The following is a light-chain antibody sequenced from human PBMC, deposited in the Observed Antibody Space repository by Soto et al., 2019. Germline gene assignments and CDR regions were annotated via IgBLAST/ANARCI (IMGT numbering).Light chain of an antibody. CDR3: QQYKSYPWT. J-gene: IGKJ1*01. V-gene: IGKV1-5*01. CDR2: DAS. Sequence: EIQMTQSPSTLPASVGDRVTITCRASQSVSYWLAWYQQTPGKPPKLLVHDASTLLSGVPSRFSGSVSGTEFILTVGSLQPVDFATYYCQQYKSYPWTFGQGTKV. CDR1: QSVSYW.